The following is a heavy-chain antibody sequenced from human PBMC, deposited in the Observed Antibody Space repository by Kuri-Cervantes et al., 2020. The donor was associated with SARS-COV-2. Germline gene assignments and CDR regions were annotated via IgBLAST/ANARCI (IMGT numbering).Heavy chain of an antibody. CDR1: GGSISSYY. Sequence: GSLRLSCTVSGGSISSYYWSWIRQPPGKGLEWIGYIYYSGSTNYNPSLKSRVTISVDTSKNQFSLKLSSVTAADTAVYYCARGAWVQSYYYYYHYMDVWGKGTTVTVSS. CDR3: ARGAWVQSYYYYYHYMDV. J-gene: IGHJ6*03. D-gene: IGHD5-18*01. CDR2: IYYSGST. V-gene: IGHV4-59*01.